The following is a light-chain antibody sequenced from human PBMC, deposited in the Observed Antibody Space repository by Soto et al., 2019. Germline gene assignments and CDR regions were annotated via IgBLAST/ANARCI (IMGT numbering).Light chain of an antibody. CDR1: QSVSSY. Sequence: EIVLTQSPATLSLSPGERATLSCRASQSVSSYLAWYQQKPAQAPRLLIYDASNRATGIPARFSGSGSGTDFTLTISSLAPEDFAVYYCQQRSNRRTFGQGTKLEIK. V-gene: IGKV3-11*01. CDR2: DAS. J-gene: IGKJ2*01. CDR3: QQRSNRRT.